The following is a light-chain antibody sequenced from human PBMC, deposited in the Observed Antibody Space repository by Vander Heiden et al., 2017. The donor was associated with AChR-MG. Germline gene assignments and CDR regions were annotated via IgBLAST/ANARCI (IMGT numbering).Light chain of an antibody. J-gene: IGKJ1*01. V-gene: IGKV1-39*01. CDR3: QQTDSTPAWT. CDR1: QSIRSY. CDR2: AAS. Sequence: DIQMTQSPSSLSASVGDRVTITCRASQSIRSYLNWYQQKPGKAPKLLIYAASSWQSGVPSRFSGSGYGTDFTLTISSRQPEDFAPYYCQQTDSTPAWTFGQGTKVEIK.